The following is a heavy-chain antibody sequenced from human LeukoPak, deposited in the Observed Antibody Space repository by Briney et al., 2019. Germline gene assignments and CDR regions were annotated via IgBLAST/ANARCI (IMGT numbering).Heavy chain of an antibody. J-gene: IGHJ4*02. V-gene: IGHV1-2*02. CDR2: INPNSGGT. CDR3: ARDFRPGIAVAGIPDY. Sequence: ASVKVSCKASGYTFTGYYMHWVRQAPGQGLEWVGWINPNSGGTNYAQKFQGRVTMTRDTSISTAYMELSRLRSDDTAVYYCARDFRPGIAVAGIPDYWGQGTLVTVSS. D-gene: IGHD6-19*01. CDR1: GYTFTGYY.